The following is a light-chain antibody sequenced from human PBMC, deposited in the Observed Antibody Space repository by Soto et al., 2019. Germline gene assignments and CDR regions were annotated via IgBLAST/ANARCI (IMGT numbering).Light chain of an antibody. J-gene: IGKJ1*01. CDR2: GAS. CDR1: QSVSSSY. CDR3: QQYGSSRT. V-gene: IGKV3-20*01. Sequence: EIVLTQSPGTLSLYPGERVTLSCRASQSVSSSYLAWYQQKPGQAPRLLIYGASSRATGIPDRFSGSGSATDFTLTISRLEPEDFAVYYCQQYGSSRTFGQGTKVEIK.